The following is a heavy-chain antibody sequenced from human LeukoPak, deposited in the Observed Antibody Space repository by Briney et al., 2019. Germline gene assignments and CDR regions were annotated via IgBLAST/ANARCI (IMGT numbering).Heavy chain of an antibody. CDR2: IYYSGST. D-gene: IGHD6-19*01. CDR1: GGSISSYY. Sequence: PSETLSLTCTVSGGSISSYYWSWIRQPPGKGLEWIGYIYYSGSTNYNPSLKSRVTISVDTSKNQFSLKLSSVTAADTAVYYCARHEGSSGWNFDYWGQETLVTVSS. J-gene: IGHJ4*02. V-gene: IGHV4-59*08. CDR3: ARHEGSSGWNFDY.